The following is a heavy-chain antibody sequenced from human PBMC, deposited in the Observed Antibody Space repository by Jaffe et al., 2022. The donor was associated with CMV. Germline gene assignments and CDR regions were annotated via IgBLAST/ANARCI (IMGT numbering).Heavy chain of an antibody. V-gene: IGHV3-23*01. D-gene: IGHD4-17*01. Sequence: EVQLLESGGGLVQPGGSLRLSCAASGFTFSSYAMSWVRQAPGKGLEWVSAISGSGGSTYYADSVKGRFTISRDNSKNTLYLQMNSLRAEDTAVYYCAKGGYGDYVDYYYYGMDVWGQGTTVTVSS. CDR3: AKGGYGDYVDYYYYGMDV. CDR1: GFTFSSYA. CDR2: ISGSGGST. J-gene: IGHJ6*02.